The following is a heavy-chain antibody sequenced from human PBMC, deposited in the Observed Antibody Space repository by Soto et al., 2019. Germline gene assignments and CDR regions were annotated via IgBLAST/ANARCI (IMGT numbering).Heavy chain of an antibody. CDR2: ISSSSSYI. D-gene: IGHD3-3*01. V-gene: IGHV3-21*01. CDR3: ARGHATYDFWSGPNY. Sequence: GSLRLSCAASGFTFSSYSMDWVRQAPGKGLEWVSSISSSSSYIYYADSVKGRFTISRDNAKNSLYLQMNSLRAEDTAVYYCARGHATYDFWSGPNYWGQGTLVTVSS. CDR1: GFTFSSYS. J-gene: IGHJ4*02.